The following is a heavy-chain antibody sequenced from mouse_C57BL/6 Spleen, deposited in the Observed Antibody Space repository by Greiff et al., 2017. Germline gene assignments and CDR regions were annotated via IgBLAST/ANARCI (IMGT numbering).Heavy chain of an antibody. CDR2: IYPGSGNT. Sequence: VKLQESGAELVRPGASVKLSCKASGYTFTDYYINWVKQRPGQGLEWIARIYPGSGNTYYNEKFKGKATLTAEKSSSTAYMQLSSLTSEDSAVYFCARRGDYFDYWGQGTTLTVSS. J-gene: IGHJ2*01. V-gene: IGHV1-76*01. CDR1: GYTFTDYY. CDR3: ARRGDYFDY.